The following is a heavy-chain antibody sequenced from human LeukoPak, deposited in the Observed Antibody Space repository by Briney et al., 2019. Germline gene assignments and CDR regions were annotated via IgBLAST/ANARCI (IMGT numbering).Heavy chain of an antibody. J-gene: IGHJ4*02. CDR3: AKTKGYDSSGYDFDY. CDR2: ISYDGSNK. CDR1: GFTFSGYG. V-gene: IGHV3-30*18. D-gene: IGHD3-22*01. Sequence: PGGSLRLSCAASGFTFSGYGMHWVRQAPGKGLEWVAVISYDGSNKYYADSVKGRFTISRDNSKNTLYLQMNSLRAEDTAVYYCAKTKGYDSSGYDFDYWGQGTLVTVSS.